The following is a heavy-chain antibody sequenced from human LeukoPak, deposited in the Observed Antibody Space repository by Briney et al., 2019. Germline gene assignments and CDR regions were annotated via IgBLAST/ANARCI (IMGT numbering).Heavy chain of an antibody. CDR1: GASVNSYY. V-gene: IGHV4-4*07. D-gene: IGHD1-26*01. J-gene: IGHJ2*01. Sequence: PSETLSLTRTVSGASVNSYYWSWIRQPAGKGLEWIGRMFVSGSTNYNPSLKSRVTMSVDTSKNQFSLKLSSVTAADTAVYYCARDRSMDGSQYRWYFDLWGRGTLVTVSS. CDR2: MFVSGST. CDR3: ARDRSMDGSQYRWYFDL.